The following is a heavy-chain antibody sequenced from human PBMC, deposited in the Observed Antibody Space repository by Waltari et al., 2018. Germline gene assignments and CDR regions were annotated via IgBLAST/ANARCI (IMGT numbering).Heavy chain of an antibody. CDR2: IYQSGST. CDR1: NYSISSGYY. CDR3: VRDVKRGVAVTSDY. V-gene: IGHV4-38-2*02. J-gene: IGHJ4*02. D-gene: IGHD4-4*01. Sequence: QVQLQESGPGLVKPSETLSVVCSVSNYSISSGYYWGWIRQPPGKGLEWIGSIYQSGSTYYNPSFKRRVTISIHTSNNEFSLRLTSVTAADTAVYYCVRDVKRGVAVTSDYWGQGTLVTVSS.